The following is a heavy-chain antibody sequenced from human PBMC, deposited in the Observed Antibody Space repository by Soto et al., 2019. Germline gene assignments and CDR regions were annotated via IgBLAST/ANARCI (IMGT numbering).Heavy chain of an antibody. D-gene: IGHD6-19*01. CDR2: INAGNGNT. J-gene: IGHJ4*02. CDR3: ARAVAVPADFDY. V-gene: IGHV1-3*01. Sequence: ASVKVSCKASGYTFTSYAMHWVRQAPGQRLEWMGWINAGNGNTNSAQKFQGRVTLTTDTSTTTAYMELSSLRSEDTAVYYCARAVAVPADFDYWGQGTLVTVSS. CDR1: GYTFTSYA.